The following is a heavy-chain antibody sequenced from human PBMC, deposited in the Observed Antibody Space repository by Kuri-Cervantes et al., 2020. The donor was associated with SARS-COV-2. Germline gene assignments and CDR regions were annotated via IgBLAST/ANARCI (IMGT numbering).Heavy chain of an antibody. V-gene: IGHV1-58*02. D-gene: IGHD3-9*01. CDR1: GYTFTSYG. Sequence: SVKVSCKASGYTFTSYGISWVRQAPGQGLEWRGWIDVGSGNTNYAQKFQERVTITRDMSTSTAYMELSSLRSEDTAVYDCAGGGRYFDWLTLFYWGQGTLVTVSS. CDR3: AGGGRYFDWLTLFY. CDR2: IDVGSGNT. J-gene: IGHJ4*02.